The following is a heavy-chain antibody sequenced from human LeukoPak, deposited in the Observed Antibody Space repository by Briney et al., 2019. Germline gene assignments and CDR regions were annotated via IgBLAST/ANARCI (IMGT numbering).Heavy chain of an antibody. CDR1: GGSISSNNW. J-gene: IGHJ4*02. V-gene: IGHV4-4*02. CDR2: IYHSGSA. D-gene: IGHD2-21*01. CDR3: ARSLVPPTYWYFDS. Sequence: SETLSLACAVSGGSISSNNWWSWVRQSPGKGLEWIGEIYHSGSANYNPSLKSRVTMSLDTSKNQFSLNLNSVTAADTSVYYCARSLVPPTYWYFDSWGQGTLVTVSS.